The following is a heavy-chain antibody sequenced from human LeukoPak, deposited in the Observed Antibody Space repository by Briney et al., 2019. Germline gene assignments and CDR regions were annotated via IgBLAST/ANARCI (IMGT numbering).Heavy chain of an antibody. CDR3: AKEPPPGYYDSSGYYYVAAEYFQH. CDR1: GFTFSSYA. J-gene: IGHJ1*01. V-gene: IGHV3-23*01. Sequence: GGSLRLSCAASGFTFSSYAMSWVRQAPGKGLEWVSAISGSGGSTYYADSVKGRFTISRDNSKNTLYLQMNSLRAEDTAVYYRAKEPPPGYYDSSGYYYVAAEYFQHWGQGTLVTVSS. CDR2: ISGSGGST. D-gene: IGHD3-22*01.